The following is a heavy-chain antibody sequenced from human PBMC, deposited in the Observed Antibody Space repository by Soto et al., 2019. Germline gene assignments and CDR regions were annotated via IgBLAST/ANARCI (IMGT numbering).Heavy chain of an antibody. CDR2: ISAYNGNT. V-gene: IGHV1-18*01. CDR1: GYTFTSYG. D-gene: IGHD3-3*01. J-gene: IGHJ5*02. Sequence: ASVKVSCKASGYTFTSYGISWVRQAPGQGLEWMGWISAYNGNTNYAQKLQGRVTMTTDTSTSTAYMELRSLRSDDTAVYYCARSINDFWSGYYWEAWFDPWGQGTLVTVSS. CDR3: ARSINDFWSGYYWEAWFDP.